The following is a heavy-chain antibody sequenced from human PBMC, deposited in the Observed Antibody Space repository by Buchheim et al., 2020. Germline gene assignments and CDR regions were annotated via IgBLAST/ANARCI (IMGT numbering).Heavy chain of an antibody. J-gene: IGHJ4*02. Sequence: QVQLQESGPGLVKPSETLSLTCTVSGGSISSYYWSWIRQPAGKGLEWIGRIYTSGSTNYNPSLKSRVIISLDKSKNEFSLRLTSATAADTAIYYCASILGGCSATSCYLLHWGQGTL. D-gene: IGHD2-2*01. CDR1: GGSISSYY. V-gene: IGHV4-4*07. CDR2: IYTSGST. CDR3: ASILGGCSATSCYLLH.